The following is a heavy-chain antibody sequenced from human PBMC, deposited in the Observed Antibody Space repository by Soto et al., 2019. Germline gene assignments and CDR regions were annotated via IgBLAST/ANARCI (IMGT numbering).Heavy chain of an antibody. CDR2: IYYSGST. Sequence: SETLSLTCTVSGGSISSSSYYWGWIRQPPGKGLEWIGCIYYSGSTYYNPSLKSRVTISVDTSKNQFSLKLSSVTAADTAVYYCARSFSIAAAGTHWFDPWGQGTLVTVSS. CDR3: ARSFSIAAAGTHWFDP. J-gene: IGHJ5*02. CDR1: GGSISSSSYY. D-gene: IGHD6-13*01. V-gene: IGHV4-39*07.